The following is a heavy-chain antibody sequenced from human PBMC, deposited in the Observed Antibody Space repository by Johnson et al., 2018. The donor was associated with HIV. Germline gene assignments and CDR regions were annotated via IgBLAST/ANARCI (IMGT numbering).Heavy chain of an antibody. Sequence: VQVVESGGGMVQPGRSLRLSCAATGFIFNDYALHWVRQAPGKGLEWVSGISWNSGSIGYADSVKGRFTTSRDNAKNSLYLQVKSLRAEDTALYLCAKDNGIAGTSGDAFDIWGQGTLVTVSS. CDR1: GFIFNDYA. CDR2: ISWNSGSI. V-gene: IGHV3-9*01. CDR3: AKDNGIAGTSGDAFDI. J-gene: IGHJ3*02. D-gene: IGHD6-13*01.